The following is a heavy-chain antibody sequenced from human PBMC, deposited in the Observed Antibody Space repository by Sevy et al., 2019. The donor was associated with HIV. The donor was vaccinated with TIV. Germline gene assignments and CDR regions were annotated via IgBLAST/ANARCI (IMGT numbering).Heavy chain of an antibody. D-gene: IGHD4-4*01. CDR3: ARDRLTTVIHYFDY. J-gene: IGHJ4*02. V-gene: IGHV1-69*13. CDR2: TIPIFGTA. CDR1: GGTFSSYA. Sequence: ASVKVSCKASGGTFSSYAISWVRQAPGQGLEWMGGTIPIFGTANYAQKFQGRVTITADESTSTAYMELSSLRSEDTAVYYCARDRLTTVIHYFDYWGQGTLVTVSS.